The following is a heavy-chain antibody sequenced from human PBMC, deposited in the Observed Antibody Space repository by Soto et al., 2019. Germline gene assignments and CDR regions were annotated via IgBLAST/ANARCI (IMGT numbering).Heavy chain of an antibody. D-gene: IGHD6-13*01. CDR2: IYHSGRT. J-gene: IGHJ4*02. V-gene: IGHV4-4*02. Sequence: QVQLQESGPGLVKPSGTLSLTCAVSSGSISSSNWWSWVRQPPGQGLEWIGEIYHSGRTNYNPSLKSRVTISVDKSKNQFSLKLSSVTAADTAVYYCARVGSSWHYYFDYWGQGTLVTVSS. CDR1: SGSISSSNW. CDR3: ARVGSSWHYYFDY.